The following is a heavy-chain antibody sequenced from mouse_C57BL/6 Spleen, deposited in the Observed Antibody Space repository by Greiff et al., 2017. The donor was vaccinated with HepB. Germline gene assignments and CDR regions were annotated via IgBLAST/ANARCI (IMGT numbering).Heavy chain of an antibody. D-gene: IGHD2-1*01. CDR1: GFTFSDYG. CDR3: ARGRLSTLDY. V-gene: IGHV5-17*01. J-gene: IGHJ2*01. Sequence: EVQLVESGGGLVKPGGSLKLSCAASGFTFSDYGMHWVRQAPEKGLEWVAYISSGSSTIYYADTVKGRFTIPRDKAKNTLFLQMTSLRSEDTAMYYCARGRLSTLDYWGQGTTLTVSS. CDR2: ISSGSSTI.